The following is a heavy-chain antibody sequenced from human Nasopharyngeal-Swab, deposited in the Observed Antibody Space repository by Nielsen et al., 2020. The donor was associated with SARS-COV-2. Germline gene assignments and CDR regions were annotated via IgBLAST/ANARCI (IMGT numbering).Heavy chain of an antibody. CDR2: INPNSGGT. V-gene: IGHV1-2*06. J-gene: IGHJ4*02. CDR1: GYTFTGYY. D-gene: IGHD3-9*01. CDR3: ARALTDTRFGPVH. Sequence: ASVKVSCKASGYTFTGYYMHWVRQAPGQGLEWMGRINPNSGGTNYAQKFQGRVTMTRDTSISTVYMELSSLRSDDTAVYYCARALTDTRFGPVHWGQGTLVTVSS.